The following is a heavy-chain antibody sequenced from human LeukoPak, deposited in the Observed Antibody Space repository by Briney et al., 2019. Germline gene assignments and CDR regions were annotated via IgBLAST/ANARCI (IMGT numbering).Heavy chain of an antibody. CDR2: IYASGSI. Sequence: SETLSLTCSVSGGSITNFFWTWIRQPAGKGLEYIGRIYASGSIDYNPSLKSRVTMSVDTSNNQFSLNLTYVTAADTALYFCARSARFNYRYMDVWGKGTSVTVSS. CDR1: GGSITNFF. D-gene: IGHD2-15*01. V-gene: IGHV4-4*07. J-gene: IGHJ6*03. CDR3: ARSARFNYRYMDV.